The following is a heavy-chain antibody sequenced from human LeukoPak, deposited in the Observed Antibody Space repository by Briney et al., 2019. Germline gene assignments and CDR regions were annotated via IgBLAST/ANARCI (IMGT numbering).Heavy chain of an antibody. Sequence: SETLSLTCAVYGGSLSGYYWSWIRQPPGKGLEWIGEINYSGSTNYNPSLKSRVTISADTSKNQFSLQLYSVTAADTAVHYCARVLGSGNYYKALDSWGQGTLVTVSS. CDR2: INYSGST. J-gene: IGHJ4*02. CDR3: ARVLGSGNYYKALDS. D-gene: IGHD3-10*01. V-gene: IGHV4-34*01. CDR1: GGSLSGYY.